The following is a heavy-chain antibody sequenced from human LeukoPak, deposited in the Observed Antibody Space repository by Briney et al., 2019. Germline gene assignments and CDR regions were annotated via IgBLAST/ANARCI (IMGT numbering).Heavy chain of an antibody. J-gene: IGHJ4*02. D-gene: IGHD3-22*01. V-gene: IGHV3-74*01. CDR3: VRSAFHAGSGNYYDY. CDR2: ITNDGSSI. CDR1: GLTFSSHW. Sequence: TGGSLRLSCAASGLTFSSHWMHWVRQAPGKGLVWVSRITNDGSSITYADSVKGRFTISRDNAENTLYLQMNSLRVEDTAVYYCVRSAFHAGSGNYYDYWGQGTLDTVSS.